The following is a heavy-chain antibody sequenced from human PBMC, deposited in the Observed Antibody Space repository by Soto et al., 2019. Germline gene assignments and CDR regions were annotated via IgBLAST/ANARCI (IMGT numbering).Heavy chain of an antibody. D-gene: IGHD3-16*02. CDR3: ARGPADGDYVWGSYRPSYYFDY. V-gene: IGHV1-69*06. CDR1: GGTFSSYA. J-gene: IGHJ4*02. Sequence: SVKVSCKASGGTFSSYAISWVRQAPGQGLEWMGGIIPIFGTANYAQKFQGRVTITADKSTSTAYMELSSLRSEDTAVYYCARGPADGDYVWGSYRPSYYFDYWGQGTLVTVSS. CDR2: IIPIFGTA.